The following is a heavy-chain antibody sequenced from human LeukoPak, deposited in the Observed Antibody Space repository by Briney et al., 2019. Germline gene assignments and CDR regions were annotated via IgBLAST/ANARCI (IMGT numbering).Heavy chain of an antibody. CDR1: GFTFSSYA. V-gene: IGHV3-23*01. D-gene: IGHD3-3*01. J-gene: IGHJ3*02. CDR3: TKGITIFGLIIGDAFDI. Sequence: GGSLRLSCEASGFTFSSYAMNWVRQAPGKGLEWVSSISGSGDTTYYADSVKVHFTISRDNSKNTLYLQINSLRAEDTAVYYCTKGITIFGLIIGDAFDIWGQGTMVTVSS. CDR2: ISGSGDTT.